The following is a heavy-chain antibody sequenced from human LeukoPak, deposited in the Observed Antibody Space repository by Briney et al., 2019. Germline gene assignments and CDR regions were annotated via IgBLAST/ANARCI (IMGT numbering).Heavy chain of an antibody. CDR2: IYPGDSNT. D-gene: IGHD3-3*01. J-gene: IGHJ4*02. CDR1: GYTFTTYW. Sequence: GESLKISCKGSGYTFTTYWIGRVRQMPGKGLEWMGIIYPGDSNTRYSPSFQGQVTFSADKSINTAYLQWSSLKASDTAMYYCARSSWSGYYTLGFWGQGTLVTVSS. CDR3: ARSSWSGYYTLGF. V-gene: IGHV5-51*01.